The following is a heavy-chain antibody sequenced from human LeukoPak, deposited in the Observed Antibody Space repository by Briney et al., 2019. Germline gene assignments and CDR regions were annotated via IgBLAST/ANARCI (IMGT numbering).Heavy chain of an antibody. CDR3: AGGYNGYDCSDY. Sequence: PGGSLRLSCAASGRSLTDNYMNWIRQAPGKGLEWMAYISSRATTIKYADSVKGRFTISRDTAKNTLYLHLNSLKSEDTALYFCAGGYNGYDCSDYWGQGALVTVSS. CDR1: GRSLTDNY. D-gene: IGHD5-12*01. J-gene: IGHJ4*02. V-gene: IGHV3-11*01. CDR2: ISSRATTI.